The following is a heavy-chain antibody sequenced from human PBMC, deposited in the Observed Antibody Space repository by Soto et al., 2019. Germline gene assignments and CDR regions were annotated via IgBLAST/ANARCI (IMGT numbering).Heavy chain of an antibody. Sequence: QVQLQQWGAGLLKPSETLSLTCAVYGGSFSPYFWSWIRQPPGKGLAWIGEINHSGSTNYNPSLTRRATLSVDTSKNQVSLKLTSVTAAATAVYYCARLASGWQYYYFDFWGRGTPVTVSS. CDR1: GGSFSPYF. D-gene: IGHD6-19*01. V-gene: IGHV4-34*01. J-gene: IGHJ2*01. CDR2: INHSGST. CDR3: ARLASGWQYYYFDF.